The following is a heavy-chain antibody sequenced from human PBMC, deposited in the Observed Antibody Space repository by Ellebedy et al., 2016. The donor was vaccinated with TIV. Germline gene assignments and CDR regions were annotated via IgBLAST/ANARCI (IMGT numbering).Heavy chain of an antibody. J-gene: IGHJ4*02. D-gene: IGHD3-10*01. CDR3: ARARGQYLYGSGSYFTD. CDR2: IYTDGST. Sequence: MPGGSLRLSCNVSGGSIGTYYWSWIRQPAGRGLEWIGRIYTDGSTNYNTSLKTRVTMLVDTSKTQFSLRLTYVTAADTAVYYCARARGQYLYGSGSYFTDWGQGEMVTVSS. V-gene: IGHV4-4*07. CDR1: GGSIGTYY.